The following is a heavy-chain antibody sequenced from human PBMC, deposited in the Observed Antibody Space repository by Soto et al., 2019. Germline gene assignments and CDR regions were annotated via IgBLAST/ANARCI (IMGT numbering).Heavy chain of an antibody. CDR1: GFTFSNAW. J-gene: IGHJ6*02. Sequence: GGSLRLSCVASGFTFSNAWMSWVRQAPGKGLEWIGRIKSKTKGGAADYIAPVKGRFSIARDDSRNTLYLQMNSLKTEDTAVYYCTTDTTVGTPPHGVDVWGQGTTVTVSS. CDR2: IKSKTKGGAA. CDR3: TTDTTVGTPPHGVDV. V-gene: IGHV3-15*01. D-gene: IGHD1-26*01.